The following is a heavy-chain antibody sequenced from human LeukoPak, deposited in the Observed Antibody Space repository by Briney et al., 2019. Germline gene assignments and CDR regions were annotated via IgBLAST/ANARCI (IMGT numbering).Heavy chain of an antibody. Sequence: ASVKVSFTVSGYTLTEFSMHWVRQAPGKGLEWMGGFDPEDGERVYAQKFQGRVTMTEDTSTDTAYMELSSLRSEDTAVYYCAIDRGSSGWYYFDYWGQGTLVTVSS. CDR2: FDPEDGER. V-gene: IGHV1-24*01. J-gene: IGHJ4*02. CDR1: GYTLTEFS. CDR3: AIDRGSSGWYYFDY. D-gene: IGHD6-19*01.